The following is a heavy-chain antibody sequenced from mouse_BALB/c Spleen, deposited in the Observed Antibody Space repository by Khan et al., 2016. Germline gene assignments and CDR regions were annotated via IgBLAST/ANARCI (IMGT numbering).Heavy chain of an antibody. CDR3: ARGRHFDF. CDR1: GYTFTDYT. V-gene: IGHV1-4*02. Sequence: QVQLQQSAAELARPGASVKMSCKASGYTFTDYTIHWVKQRPGQGLEWIGYFNPISGYTEYNQRFTDKTTLTADQSSSTAYIQLTSLTSEDSAVYYGARGRHFDFWGQGTTLTVSS. CDR2: FNPISGYT. J-gene: IGHJ2*01.